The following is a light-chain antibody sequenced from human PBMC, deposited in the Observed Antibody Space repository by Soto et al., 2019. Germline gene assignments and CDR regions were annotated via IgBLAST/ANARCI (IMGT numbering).Light chain of an antibody. J-gene: IGKJ1*01. CDR2: GAS. V-gene: IGKV3-20*01. CDR3: QQYGSSPWT. CDR1: QSVSSNY. Sequence: EIVLTQAPGTLSLSPGERATLSCRASQSVSSNYLAWYQQKPGQAPRRLIYGASSRATGIPDRSSGSGAGTDFPLTISRLEPEDFAVYYCQQYGSSPWTFGQGTKVDTK.